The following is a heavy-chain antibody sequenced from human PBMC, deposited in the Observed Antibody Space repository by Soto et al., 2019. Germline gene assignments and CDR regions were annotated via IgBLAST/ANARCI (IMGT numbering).Heavy chain of an antibody. J-gene: IGHJ4*02. CDR1: GYSFREYG. Sequence: GASVKVSCKASGYSFREYGISWVRQAPGQGLEWMGWISAYNGNTNHAQNFPGRVTMTTDTSTSTAYMYLRSRRSDATAVDYGRSELWPYSSGRFEEWGQVTMVTGAS. V-gene: IGHV1-18*01. CDR2: ISAYNGNT. D-gene: IGHD3-22*01. CDR3: RSELWPYSSGRFEE.